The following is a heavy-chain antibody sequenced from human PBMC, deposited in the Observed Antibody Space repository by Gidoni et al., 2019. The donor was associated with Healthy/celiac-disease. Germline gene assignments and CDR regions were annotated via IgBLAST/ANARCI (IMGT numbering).Heavy chain of an antibody. V-gene: IGHV2-26*01. CDR2: FFSNDEK. D-gene: IGHD3-10*01. CDR1: GFSLSTSTMG. CDR3: ARDYYDSGSFVIDY. Sequence: QITLKESGPVLVKPTETLTLTCTVPGFSLSTSTMGVSWIRQPPGKALEWLAHFFSNDEKSYSTSLKSRLTISKDTSKSQVVLTMTNMDPVDTATYYCARDYYDSGSFVIDYWGQGTLVTVSS. J-gene: IGHJ4*02.